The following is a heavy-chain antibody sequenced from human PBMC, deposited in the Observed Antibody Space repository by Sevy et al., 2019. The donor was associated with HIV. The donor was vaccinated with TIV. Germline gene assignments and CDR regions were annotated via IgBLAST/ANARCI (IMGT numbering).Heavy chain of an antibody. CDR2: ISGYNGNT. D-gene: IGHD6-19*01. J-gene: IGHJ4*02. CDR1: GYTFTNYD. CDR3: ARLAVTGMSETHDS. Sequence: ASVKVSCKASGYTFTNYDISWVRQAPGQGLEWMGWISGYNGNTNYAQKFQGRVTMTTGTSTNTAYMDLRSLRSDDTAVYYCARLAVTGMSETHDSWGQGTLVTVSS. V-gene: IGHV1-18*01.